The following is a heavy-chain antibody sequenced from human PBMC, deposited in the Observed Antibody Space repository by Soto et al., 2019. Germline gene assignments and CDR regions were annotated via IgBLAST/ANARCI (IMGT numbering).Heavy chain of an antibody. V-gene: IGHV4-34*01. CDR3: ARGVRLFRGSFDP. D-gene: IGHD2-15*01. J-gene: IGHJ5*02. Sequence: QVHLQQWGAGLLKPSETLSLTCAVYGGSFSDTYWNWFRQPPGKGLEWIGEINHNTNTIYNPSLTSRVTISVDTSNHHVALKLTSVTAADPAVYDCARGVRLFRGSFDPWGQGTLVTVSS. CDR1: GGSFSDTY. CDR2: INHNTNT.